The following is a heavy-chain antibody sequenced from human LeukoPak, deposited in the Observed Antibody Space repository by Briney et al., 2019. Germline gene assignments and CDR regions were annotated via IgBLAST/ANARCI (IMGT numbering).Heavy chain of an antibody. Sequence: SETLSLTCTVSGGSISSYYWSWIRQPPGKGLEWIGYIYYSGSTNYNPSLKSRVTISVDTSKNQFSLKLSSVTAADTAVYYCATLFSGSYRDYYYGMDVWGQGTTVTVSS. J-gene: IGHJ6*02. V-gene: IGHV4-59*01. D-gene: IGHD1-26*01. CDR1: GGSISSYY. CDR3: ATLFSGSYRDYYYGMDV. CDR2: IYYSGST.